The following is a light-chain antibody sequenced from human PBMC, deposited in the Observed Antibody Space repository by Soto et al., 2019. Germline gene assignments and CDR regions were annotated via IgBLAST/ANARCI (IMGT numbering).Light chain of an antibody. V-gene: IGKV1-39*01. J-gene: IGKJ3*01. CDR2: DAA. CDR3: QQPSRAPCT. CDR1: QNINTY. Sequence: DIQMTQSPYSLSAAVGDRVTIACRASQNINTYLNWYQQKPGKAPKLLIFDAASLQNGVPSRFSGGGSRTDFTLTITSLPPEDFATYCSQQPSRAPCTFGPGTKVDIK.